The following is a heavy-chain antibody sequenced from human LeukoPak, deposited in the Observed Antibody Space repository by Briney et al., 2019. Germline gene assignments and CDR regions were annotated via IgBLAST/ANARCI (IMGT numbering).Heavy chain of an antibody. CDR1: GFTFSSYS. Sequence: PGGSLRLSCAASGFTFSSYSMNWVRQAPGKGLEWVSSISPSSNYIYYADSLKGRFTISRDNAKNSLSLQMNSLRAEDTAVYYCARVPGDYWGQGTLVTVSS. CDR2: ISPSSNYI. CDR3: ARVPGDY. J-gene: IGHJ4*02. V-gene: IGHV3-21*01. D-gene: IGHD7-27*01.